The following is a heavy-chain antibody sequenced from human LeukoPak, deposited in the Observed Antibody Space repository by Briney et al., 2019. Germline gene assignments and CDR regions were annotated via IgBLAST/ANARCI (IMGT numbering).Heavy chain of an antibody. D-gene: IGHD2-2*01. CDR1: GFTLTTFS. CDR3: AKRAGRGNSYQFMDV. CDR2: VSSSSSYF. Sequence: GGSLRLSCVASGFTLTTFSMNWVRQAPGKGLEWIASVSSSSSYFHYADSVKGRFTISRDNANSSVALQMNSLRPEDTAVYYCAKRAGRGNSYQFMDVWGKGTTVTVSS. J-gene: IGHJ6*03. V-gene: IGHV3-21*06.